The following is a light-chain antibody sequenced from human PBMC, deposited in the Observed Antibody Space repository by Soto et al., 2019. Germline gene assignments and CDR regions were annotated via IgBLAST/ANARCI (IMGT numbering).Light chain of an antibody. CDR3: QEYNGNSGLT. V-gene: IGKV1-5*03. CDR1: QNIRSW. CDR2: SAS. Sequence: DIQMTQSRSTLSASVGDRVTITCRASQNIRSWLAWYQQKPGKAPELLIYSASGLESGVPSRFSGSGFGTEFTLTIRSLQPDDFATYYCQEYNGNSGLTFGGGTKVEIK. J-gene: IGKJ4*01.